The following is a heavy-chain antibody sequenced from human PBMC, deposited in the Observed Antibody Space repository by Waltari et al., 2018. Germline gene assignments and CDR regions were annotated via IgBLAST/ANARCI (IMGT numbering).Heavy chain of an antibody. J-gene: IGHJ4*02. V-gene: IGHV4-34*01. CDR2: INHSGST. CDR3: ARGSRKLMVYAMLY. D-gene: IGHD2-8*01. Sequence: QVQLQQWGAGLLKPSETLSLTCAVYGGAFSGYYWSWIRQPPGKGLEWIGEINHSGSTNYNPSLKSRVTISVDTSKNQFSLKLSSVTAADTAVYYCARGSRKLMVYAMLYWGQGTLVTVSS. CDR1: GGAFSGYY.